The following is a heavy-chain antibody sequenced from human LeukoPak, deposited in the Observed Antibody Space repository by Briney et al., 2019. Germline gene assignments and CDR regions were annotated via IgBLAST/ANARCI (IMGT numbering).Heavy chain of an antibody. Sequence: SETLSLTCTVSGGSISSYYWSWIRQPARKGLEWIGRIYTSGSTNYNPSLKSRVTMSVDTSKNQFSLKLSSVTAADTAVYYCAREIEMGDAYCGGDCYLDWYFDLWGRGTLVTVSS. CDR3: AREIEMGDAYCGGDCYLDWYFDL. CDR1: GGSISSYY. D-gene: IGHD2-21*01. J-gene: IGHJ2*01. CDR2: IYTSGST. V-gene: IGHV4-4*07.